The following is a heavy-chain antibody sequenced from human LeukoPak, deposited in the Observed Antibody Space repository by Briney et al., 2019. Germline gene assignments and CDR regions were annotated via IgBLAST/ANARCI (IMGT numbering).Heavy chain of an antibody. D-gene: IGHD3-3*02. J-gene: IGHJ5*02. Sequence: ASVKVSCKASGYIFNDYSIHWVRQAPGHALEWMGWIHPHSGATTYGHRFQGRVTMTRDTSITTAYMELGSLRSDDTAIYYCARGSLPVLAPSGYNWFDPWGQGTLVTVSS. CDR2: IHPHSGAT. CDR1: GYIFNDYS. V-gene: IGHV1-2*02. CDR3: ARGSLPVLAPSGYNWFDP.